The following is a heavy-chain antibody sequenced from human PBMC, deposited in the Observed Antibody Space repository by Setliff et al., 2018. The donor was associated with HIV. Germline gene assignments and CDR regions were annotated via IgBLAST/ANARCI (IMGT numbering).Heavy chain of an antibody. CDR3: ARGRRSALAAAGTLFDY. Sequence: SETLSLTCAVYGESFSGFYWNWIRQPPGKGLEWIGEINPSGSTNYNPPLKNRVTISVDTSKNQFSLKLSSVTAADTAVYYCARGRRSALAAAGTLFDYWGQGTLVTVSS. J-gene: IGHJ4*02. CDR1: GESFSGFY. V-gene: IGHV4-34*01. D-gene: IGHD6-13*01. CDR2: INPSGST.